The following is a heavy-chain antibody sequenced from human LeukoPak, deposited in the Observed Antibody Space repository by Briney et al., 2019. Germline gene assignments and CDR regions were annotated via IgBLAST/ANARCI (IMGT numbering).Heavy chain of an antibody. CDR1: GGSINSYY. V-gene: IGHV4-59*01. Sequence: PSETLSLTCNVSGGSINSYYWSWIRQPPGKGLEWIGYIYYSGSTNYNPSLKSRVTISVDTSKNQFSLKLSSVTAADTAVYYCARDSHRYYDYVWGSYSFDYWGQGTLVTVSS. D-gene: IGHD3-16*01. J-gene: IGHJ4*02. CDR3: ARDSHRYYDYVWGSYSFDY. CDR2: IYYSGST.